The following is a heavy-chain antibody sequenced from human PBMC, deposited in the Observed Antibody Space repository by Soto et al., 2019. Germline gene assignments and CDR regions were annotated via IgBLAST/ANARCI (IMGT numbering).Heavy chain of an antibody. CDR1: GGSISSYY. Sequence: QVQLQASGPGLVKSSETLSLTCTVSGGSISSYYWSWIRQPPGKGLEWIGYTYYSRSTNYNPSLTSRVTLSVVTSRDQFSLKRNSVTAADTAVYYCARTDCSGSSCYQGGNWFDPRGQGTMVTDSS. J-gene: IGHJ5*02. CDR2: TYYSRST. D-gene: IGHD2-15*01. V-gene: IGHV4-59*01. CDR3: ARTDCSGSSCYQGGNWFDP.